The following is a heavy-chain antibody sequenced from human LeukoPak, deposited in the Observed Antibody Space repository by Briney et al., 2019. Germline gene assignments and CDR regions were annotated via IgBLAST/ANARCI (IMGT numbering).Heavy chain of an antibody. D-gene: IGHD3-3*01. V-gene: IGHV4-39*01. Sequence: SETLSLTCTVAGGSISSSSYYWGWIRQPPGKGLEWIGSIYYSGSTYYNPSLKSRFTRSVDTSKNQFSLKLSSVAAADTAVYYCAGYFDVLRFLEWSPRNWFDPWGQGTLVTVSS. CDR2: IYYSGST. CDR3: AGYFDVLRFLEWSPRNWFDP. CDR1: GGSISSSSYY. J-gene: IGHJ5*02.